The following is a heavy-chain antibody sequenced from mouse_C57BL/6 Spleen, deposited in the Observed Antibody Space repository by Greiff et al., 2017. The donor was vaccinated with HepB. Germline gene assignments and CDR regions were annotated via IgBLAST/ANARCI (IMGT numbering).Heavy chain of an antibody. CDR1: GYTFTSYW. V-gene: IGHV1-64*01. CDR2: IHPNSGST. D-gene: IGHD1-1*01. CDR3: ARYYYGSSYGYFDV. J-gene: IGHJ1*03. Sequence: QVQLQQPGAELVKPGASVKLSCKASGYTFTSYWMHWVKQRPGQGLEWIGMIHPNSGSTNYNEKFKSKATLTVDKSSSTAYMQLSSLKSEDAAVYYCARYYYGSSYGYFDVWGTGTTVTVAS.